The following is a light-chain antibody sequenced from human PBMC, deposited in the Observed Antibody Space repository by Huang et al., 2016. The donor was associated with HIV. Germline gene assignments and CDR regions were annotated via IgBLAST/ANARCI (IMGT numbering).Light chain of an antibody. CDR3: QRYDTAPRA. V-gene: IGKV1-27*01. CDR1: QDIGNF. Sequence: DIQMTQSPPSLSASQGVRVTLTCRANQDIGNFLDWFHQKPGGIPNLLIYSASTLQMGVPSRFSGRGSGTEFTLTITNLQPEDVATYYCQRYDTAPRAFGPGTKVDIK. J-gene: IGKJ1*01. CDR2: SAS.